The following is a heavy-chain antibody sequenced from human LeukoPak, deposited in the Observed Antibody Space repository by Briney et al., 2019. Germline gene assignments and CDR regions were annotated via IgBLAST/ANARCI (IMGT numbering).Heavy chain of an antibody. J-gene: IGHJ6*03. V-gene: IGHV4-59*11. CDR2: IYYSGST. CDR3: ARADRDSGSVLDLSYYYYMDV. CDR1: GGSISSHY. D-gene: IGHD3-10*01. Sequence: SETLSLTCTVSGGSISSHYWSWIRQPPGKGLEWIGYIYYSGSTNYNPSLKSRVTISVDTSKNQFSLKLSSVTAADTAVYYCARADRDSGSVLDLSYYYYMDVWGKGTTVTVSS.